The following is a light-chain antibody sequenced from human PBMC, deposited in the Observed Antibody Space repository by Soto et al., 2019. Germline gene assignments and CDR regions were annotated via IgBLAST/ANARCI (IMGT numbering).Light chain of an antibody. V-gene: IGLV1-44*01. J-gene: IGLJ1*01. CDR2: NNN. Sequence: QSVLTQPPSASGTPGQRVTIAYSGDSSKIGSDSLNWYQQLPGTAPKLLIYNNNQRPSGVPDRFSGSKSGTSASLAFSGLQSEDEADYYCAAWDDSLNAYVVGTGTKLTVL. CDR1: SSKIGSDS. CDR3: AAWDDSLNAYV.